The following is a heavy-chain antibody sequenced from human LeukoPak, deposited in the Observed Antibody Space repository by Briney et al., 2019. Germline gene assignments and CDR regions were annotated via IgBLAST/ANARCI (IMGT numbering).Heavy chain of an antibody. D-gene: IGHD3-3*01. J-gene: IGHJ4*02. Sequence: GGSLRLSCAASGFTFSSYAMSWVRQAPGKGLEWVSAISGSGGSTYYADSVKGRFTIPRDNSKNTLYLQMNSLRAEDTAVYYCAKGVIFWSGTYYFDYWGQGTLVTVSS. CDR1: GFTFSSYA. V-gene: IGHV3-23*01. CDR3: AKGVIFWSGTYYFDY. CDR2: ISGSGGST.